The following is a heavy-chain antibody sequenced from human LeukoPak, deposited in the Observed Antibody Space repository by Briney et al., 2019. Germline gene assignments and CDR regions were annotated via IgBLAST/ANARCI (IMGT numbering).Heavy chain of an antibody. CDR3: ARVPTPHQYNYGSYYYYYYGMDV. V-gene: IGHV3-21*01. CDR2: ISSSSSYI. D-gene: IGHD5-18*01. J-gene: IGHJ6*02. Sequence: GGSLRLSCAASGFTFSSYSMNWVRQAPGKGLEWVSSISSSSSYIYYADSVKGRFTISRDNAKNSLYLQMNSLRAEDTAVYYCARVPTPHQYNYGSYYYYYYGMDVWGQGTTVTVSS. CDR1: GFTFSSYS.